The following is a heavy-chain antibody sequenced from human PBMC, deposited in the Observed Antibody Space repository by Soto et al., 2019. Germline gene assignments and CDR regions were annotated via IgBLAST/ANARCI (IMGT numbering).Heavy chain of an antibody. CDR1: GFTFSSYW. D-gene: IGHD3-3*01. CDR2: IKQDGSEK. J-gene: IGHJ6*03. V-gene: IGHV3-7*01. CDR3: ARGNYDPLNYYMDV. Sequence: EVQLVESGGGLVQPGGSLRLSCAASGFTFSSYWMSWVRQAPGKGLEWVANIKQDGSEKYYVDSVKGRFTISRDNAKNSLYLQMNSLRAEDTAVYYCARGNYDPLNYYMDVWGKGTTVTVSS.